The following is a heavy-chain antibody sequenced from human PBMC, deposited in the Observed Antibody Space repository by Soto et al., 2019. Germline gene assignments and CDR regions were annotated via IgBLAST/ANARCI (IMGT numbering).Heavy chain of an antibody. Sequence: QVQLVQSGGEVKKPGASVKVSCKASGYNFTNHSVIWVRQAPGQGLEWVGWISAYSGNKFYAQRLQGRVTMTTDTSTSTAYMELRNLRSDATAVYYCARLPRPHSGYCSFYFDYWGQGTLVTVSS. CDR3: ARLPRPHSGYCSFYFDY. CDR2: ISAYSGNK. CDR1: GYNFTNHS. D-gene: IGHD3-22*01. J-gene: IGHJ4*02. V-gene: IGHV1-18*04.